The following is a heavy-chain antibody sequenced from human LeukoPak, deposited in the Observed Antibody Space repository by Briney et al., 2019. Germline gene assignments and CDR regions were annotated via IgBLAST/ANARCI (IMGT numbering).Heavy chain of an antibody. D-gene: IGHD3-22*01. CDR1: GGTFSSYA. J-gene: IGHJ4*02. CDR3: ARPTDYYDSSGYYRY. CDR2: IIPILGIA. V-gene: IGHV1-69*04. Sequence: GASVKVSCKASGGTFSSYAISWVRQAPGQGLEWMGRIIPILGIANYAQKFQGRVTITADKSTSTAYMELSSLRSEDTAVYYYARPTDYYDSSGYYRYWGQGTLVTVSS.